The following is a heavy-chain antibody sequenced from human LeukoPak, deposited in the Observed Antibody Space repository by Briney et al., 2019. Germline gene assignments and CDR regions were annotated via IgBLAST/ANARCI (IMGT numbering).Heavy chain of an antibody. CDR2: VNPGNDDT. Sequence: ASVKVSCKASGYTFTNYAMHWVRQAPGQGLEWMGWVNPGNDDTKYSQKFQGRVTITSDTSASTAYMELSSLVSEDTAVYYCASRPGIAVAGLDYWGQGTLVTVSS. V-gene: IGHV1-3*01. D-gene: IGHD6-19*01. CDR1: GYTFTNYA. J-gene: IGHJ4*02. CDR3: ASRPGIAVAGLDY.